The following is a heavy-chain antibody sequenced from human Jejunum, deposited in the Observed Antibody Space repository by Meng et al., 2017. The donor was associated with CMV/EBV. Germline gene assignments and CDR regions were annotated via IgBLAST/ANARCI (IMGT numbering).Heavy chain of an antibody. CDR3: ARDEGGDLGYCSGGSCYSEVGFDY. J-gene: IGHJ4*02. CDR1: YC. Sequence: YCWNWIRQHPGKGLEWIGYIYYSGSTYYNPSLKSRVTISIDTSKNQFSLKLSSVTAADTAVYYCARDEGGDLGYCSGGSCYSEVGFDYWGQGTLVTVSS. D-gene: IGHD2-15*01. CDR2: IYYSGST. V-gene: IGHV4-31*02.